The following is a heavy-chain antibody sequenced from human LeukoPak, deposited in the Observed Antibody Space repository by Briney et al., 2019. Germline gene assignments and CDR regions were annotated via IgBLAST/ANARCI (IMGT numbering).Heavy chain of an antibody. CDR2: ISAYNGNT. J-gene: IGHJ6*03. V-gene: IGHV1-18*01. D-gene: IGHD3-9*01. CDR3: DRXXXDILTGDNYYYYYMDV. CDR1: GYTFTSYG. Sequence: ASVKVSCKASGYTFTSYGISWVRQAPGQGLEWMGWISAYNGNTNYEQKLQGRVTMTTATSTRTDYIELRSLRADDTAVYYYDRXXXDILTGDNYYYYYMDVWGKGTTVTISS.